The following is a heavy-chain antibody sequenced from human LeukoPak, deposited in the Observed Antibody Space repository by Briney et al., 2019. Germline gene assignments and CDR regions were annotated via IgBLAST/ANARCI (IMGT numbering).Heavy chain of an antibody. CDR2: ISAYNGNT. Sequence: ASVKVSCKASGGTFTSYGISWVRQAPGQGLEWMGWISAYNGNTNYAQKLQGRVTMTTDTSTSTAYMELRSLRSDDTAVYYCARDRGPYDILTGGDYWGQGTLVTVSS. CDR3: ARDRGPYDILTGGDY. CDR1: GGTFTSYG. J-gene: IGHJ4*02. D-gene: IGHD3-9*01. V-gene: IGHV1-18*01.